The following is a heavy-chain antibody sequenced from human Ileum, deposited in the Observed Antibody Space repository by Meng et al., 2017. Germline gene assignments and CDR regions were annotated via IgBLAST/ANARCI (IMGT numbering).Heavy chain of an antibody. D-gene: IGHD1-26*01. Sequence: QVQLQQSGPGLGKPSQTLTLACAIPGDSVSSNSASWNWIRQSPSRGLEWLGRTYYRSKWYNDYAVSVKSRITITPDTSKNQFSLQLNSVTPEDTAVYYCAKDGTSGSYLGLYYWGQGTLVTVSS. CDR3: AKDGTSGSYLGLYY. J-gene: IGHJ4*02. CDR1: GDSVSSNSAS. V-gene: IGHV6-1*01. CDR2: TYYRSKWYN.